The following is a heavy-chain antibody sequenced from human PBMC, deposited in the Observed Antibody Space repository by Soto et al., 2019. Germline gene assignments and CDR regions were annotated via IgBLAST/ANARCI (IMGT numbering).Heavy chain of an antibody. Sequence: QVHLVQSGAEVKKPGSSVKVSCKASGDTFNKNTIIWVRQAAGQGLEWMGRIVPMLGIPNYAQNFRDRVTITADKSTSTAYMELSSLRSEDTAVSYCARDISMKVTNVFDSWGQGTLVTVSS. CDR1: GDTFNKNT. D-gene: IGHD3-22*01. J-gene: IGHJ4*02. V-gene: IGHV1-69*08. CDR3: ARDISMKVTNVFDS. CDR2: IVPMLGIP.